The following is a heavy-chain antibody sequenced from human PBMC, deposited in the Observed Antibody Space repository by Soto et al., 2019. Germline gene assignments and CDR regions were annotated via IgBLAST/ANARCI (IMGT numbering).Heavy chain of an antibody. J-gene: IGHJ4*02. D-gene: IGHD3-22*01. CDR2: IKQDGSEK. Sequence: EVQLVESGGGLVQPGGSLRLSCAASGFTFSSYWMSWVRQAPGKGLEWVANIKQDGSEKYYVDSVKGRFTISRDNTKNSLYLQMNSLRAEDTAVYYCARHYYDSSTPFGYWGQGTLVTVSS. CDR3: ARHYYDSSTPFGY. V-gene: IGHV3-7*01. CDR1: GFTFSSYW.